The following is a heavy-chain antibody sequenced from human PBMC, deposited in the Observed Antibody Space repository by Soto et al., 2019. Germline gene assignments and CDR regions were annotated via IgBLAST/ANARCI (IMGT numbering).Heavy chain of an antibody. Sequence: QVQLVESGGGVVQPGRSLRLSCAASGFTFSSYGMHWVRQAPGKGLEWVAVIWYDGSNKYYADSVKGRFTISRDNSKNTLYLQMNSLRAEDTAVYYCARYCSGCSCYLYYYYYYGMDVWGQGTTVTVSS. J-gene: IGHJ6*02. CDR3: ARYCSGCSCYLYYYYYYGMDV. CDR2: IWYDGSNK. CDR1: GFTFSSYG. D-gene: IGHD2-15*01. V-gene: IGHV3-33*01.